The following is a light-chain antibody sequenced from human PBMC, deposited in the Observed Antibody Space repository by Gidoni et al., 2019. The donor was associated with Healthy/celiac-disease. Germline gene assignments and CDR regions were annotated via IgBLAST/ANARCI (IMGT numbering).Light chain of an antibody. V-gene: IGKV1-5*03. CDR3: QRYNSYSPWT. J-gene: IGKJ1*01. CDR1: QSISSW. CDR2: KAS. Sequence: DIQMTQSPSTLSASVGDRVTITCRASQSISSWLAWYQQKPGKAPKLLIYKASSLESGVPSRFSGSGSRTEYTLTISSLQPDDFATYYCQRYNSYSPWTFGQGTKVEIK.